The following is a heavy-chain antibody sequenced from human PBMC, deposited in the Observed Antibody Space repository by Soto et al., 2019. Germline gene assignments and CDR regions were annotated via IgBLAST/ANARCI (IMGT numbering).Heavy chain of an antibody. J-gene: IGHJ6*02. CDR1: GGSISSGDSY. CDR2: IGYSGST. V-gene: IGHV4-30-4*01. D-gene: IGHD2-15*01. Sequence: QVQLQESGPGLVKPSQTLSLTCTVSGGSISSGDSYWSWIRQPPGKGLKVIGYIGYSGSTYYNPFLKSRVTLSVDTSKNQFSLKLRSVTAAAKVVYYCARYWSGGSCDSGGGMDVWGQGTPVTVSS. CDR3: ARYWSGGSCDSGGGMDV.